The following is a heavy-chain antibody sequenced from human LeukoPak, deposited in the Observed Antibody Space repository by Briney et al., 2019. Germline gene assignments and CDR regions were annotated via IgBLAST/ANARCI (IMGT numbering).Heavy chain of an antibody. CDR3: ARGTPDY. Sequence: GGSLRLSCAASGFAFSSYAMHWVRQAPGKGLEWVAVIPYDGSNKYYADSVKGRFTISRDNSKNTLYLQMNSLRAEDTAVYYCARGTPDYWGQGTLVTVSS. V-gene: IGHV3-30-3*01. J-gene: IGHJ4*02. CDR1: GFAFSSYA. CDR2: IPYDGSNK. D-gene: IGHD1-1*01.